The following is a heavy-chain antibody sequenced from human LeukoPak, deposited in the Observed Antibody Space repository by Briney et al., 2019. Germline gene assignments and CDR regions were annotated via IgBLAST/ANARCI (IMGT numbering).Heavy chain of an antibody. J-gene: IGHJ3*02. Sequence: GGSLGLSCAASGFTFSSYWMHWVRQAPGKGLVWVSRINSDGSSTSYADSVKGRFTISRDNTKNTLYLQMNSLRAEDTAVYYCARRREYYDFWSGYRGRGGDDAFDIWGQGTMVTVSS. CDR1: GFTFSSYW. V-gene: IGHV3-74*01. CDR2: INSDGSST. D-gene: IGHD3-3*01. CDR3: ARRREYYDFWSGYRGRGGDDAFDI.